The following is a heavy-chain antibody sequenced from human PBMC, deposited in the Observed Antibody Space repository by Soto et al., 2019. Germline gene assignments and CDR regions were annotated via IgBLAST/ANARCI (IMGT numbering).Heavy chain of an antibody. CDR2: VIPIFGAP. V-gene: IGHV1-69*01. D-gene: IGHD2-8*01. CDR3: ATNVGSSASTSAY. J-gene: IGHJ4*01. CDR1: GVDFSTYA. Sequence: QVQLVKSGAEVKKPGSSGNVSCKASGVDFSTYAFSWVRQAHRTGLEWMSGVIPIFGAPNYAQNFQGRVIIPADATTSTAYKHLRSLRTENTAVYYCATNVGSSASTSAYWRHGTLVHVSS.